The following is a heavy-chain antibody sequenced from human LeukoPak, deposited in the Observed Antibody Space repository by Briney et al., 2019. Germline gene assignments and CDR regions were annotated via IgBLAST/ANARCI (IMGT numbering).Heavy chain of an antibody. V-gene: IGHV3-30*03. Sequence: GGSRRLSCAASGFTFSSDWMHWVRQAPGKGLEWVAVISYDGRNKYYADSVKGRFTISRDNSKNTLYLQMNSLRAEDTAVYYCARADRIQLWTPDYWGQGTLVTVSS. CDR2: ISYDGRNK. J-gene: IGHJ4*02. CDR1: GFTFSSDW. CDR3: ARADRIQLWTPDY. D-gene: IGHD5-18*01.